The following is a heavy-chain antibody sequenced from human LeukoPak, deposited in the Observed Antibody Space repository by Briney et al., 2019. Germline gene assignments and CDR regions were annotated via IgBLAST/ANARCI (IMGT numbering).Heavy chain of an antibody. CDR2: ISGNGGNT. Sequence: PGGSLRLSCAASGFTFSSYAMNWVRQAPGKGLEWVSGISGNGGNTYYADSVKGRFTISRDNSKETLYLQMNSLRAEDTAVYYCASRSCSLNWYFVRCGRGTLVTVSS. CDR1: GFTFSSYA. D-gene: IGHD2-2*01. V-gene: IGHV3-23*01. J-gene: IGHJ2*01. CDR3: ASRSCSLNWYFVR.